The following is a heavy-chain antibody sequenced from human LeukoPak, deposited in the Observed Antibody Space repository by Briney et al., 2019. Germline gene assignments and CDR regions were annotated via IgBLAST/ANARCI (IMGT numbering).Heavy chain of an antibody. J-gene: IGHJ4*02. V-gene: IGHV5-51*01. CDR3: ARPEYSTSSGPDY. D-gene: IGHD6-6*01. Sequence: GESLKISCQSSGYRFTSYWIAWVRQMPGKGLEWVGLIYPSDSDTRYSPSFQGQVTISADKSISTAYLQWSSLKASDTAMYYCARPEYSTSSGPDYWGQGTLVTVSS. CDR1: GYRFTSYW. CDR2: IYPSDSDT.